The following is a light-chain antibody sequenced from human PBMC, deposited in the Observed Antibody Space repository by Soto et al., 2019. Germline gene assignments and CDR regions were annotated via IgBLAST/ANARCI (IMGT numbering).Light chain of an antibody. Sequence: IVLTQSPGTLSLSPGERATLSCRASQSVSNNYLAWYQQKPGQAPRLHIYGASNRATGIPDRFSGSGSGTDFTLTISRLEPEDFAVYYCQQYGSSGTFGQGTKVDIK. CDR1: QSVSNNY. V-gene: IGKV3-20*01. CDR2: GAS. J-gene: IGKJ1*01. CDR3: QQYGSSGT.